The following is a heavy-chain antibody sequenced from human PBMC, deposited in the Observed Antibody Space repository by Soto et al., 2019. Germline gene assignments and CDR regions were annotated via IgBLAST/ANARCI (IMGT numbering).Heavy chain of an antibody. CDR2: TSYDGNGN. D-gene: IGHD3-3*01. J-gene: IGHJ4*02. V-gene: IGHV3-30*03. Sequence: QVQLVESGGGVVQPGRSLRLSCAASGFTFNNYAMHWVRQAPGKGLEWVAVTSYDGNGNFYADSVTGRFTISRDNSKNTLYLQLNSLRIADTAVYYCAAHDFWRGLSGQFDYWGQGTLVIVSS. CDR3: AAHDFWRGLSGQFDY. CDR1: GFTFNNYA.